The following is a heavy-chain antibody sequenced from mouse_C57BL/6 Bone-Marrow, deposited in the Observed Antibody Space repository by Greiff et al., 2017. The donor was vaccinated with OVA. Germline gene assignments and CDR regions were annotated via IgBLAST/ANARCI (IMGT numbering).Heavy chain of an antibody. CDR3: ARHYYGRDY. CDR2: IYPSDSET. V-gene: IGHV1-61*01. J-gene: IGHJ2*01. Sequence: QVQLQQSGAELVRPGSSVKLSCKASGYTFTSYWMDWVKQRPGQGLEWIGNIYPSDSETHYNQKFKDKATLTVDKSSSTAYMQLSSLTSEDSAVYYCARHYYGRDYWGQGTTLTVSS. D-gene: IGHD1-1*01. CDR1: GYTFTSYW.